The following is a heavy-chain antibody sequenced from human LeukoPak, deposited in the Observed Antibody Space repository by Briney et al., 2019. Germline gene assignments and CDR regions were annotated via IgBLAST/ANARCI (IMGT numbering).Heavy chain of an antibody. J-gene: IGHJ4*02. CDR1: GYTLTSYV. Sequence: GASVKVSCKASGYTLTSYVMHWVRQAPGQRLEWMGWINAGNGNTKYPQKFQGRVTITRDTSASTAYMELSSLRSEDTAVYCCARVVVSFGEFYDYWGQGTLVTVSS. CDR2: INAGNGNT. D-gene: IGHD3-10*01. CDR3: ARVVVSFGEFYDY. V-gene: IGHV1-3*01.